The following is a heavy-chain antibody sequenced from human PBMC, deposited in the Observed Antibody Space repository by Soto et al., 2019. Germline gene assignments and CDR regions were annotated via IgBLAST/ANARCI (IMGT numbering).Heavy chain of an antibody. CDR1: GFTFSSYG. D-gene: IGHD1-26*01. CDR2: ISYDGSNK. J-gene: IGHJ4*02. Sequence: QVQLVESGGGVVQPGRSLRLSCAASGFTFSSYGMHWVRQAPGKGLEWVAVISYDGSNKYYADSVKGRFTISRDNSKNTLYLQMNSLRAEDTAVYYCAKGLAGGTYLDYWGQGTLVTVSS. V-gene: IGHV3-30*18. CDR3: AKGLAGGTYLDY.